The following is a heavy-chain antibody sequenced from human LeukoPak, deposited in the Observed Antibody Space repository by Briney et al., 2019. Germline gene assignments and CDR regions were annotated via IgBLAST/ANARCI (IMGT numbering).Heavy chain of an antibody. J-gene: IGHJ4*02. V-gene: IGHV3-20*04. CDR2: INWNGGST. D-gene: IGHD1-1*01. Sequence: GGSLRLSCAASGFIFDDYGMSWVRQAPGKGLEWVSGINWNGGSTGYADSVKGQFTISRDNAKNSLYLQMNSLRAEDTALYYCARSSHNNYWYFDYWGQGTLVTVSS. CDR1: GFIFDDYG. CDR3: ARSSHNNYWYFDY.